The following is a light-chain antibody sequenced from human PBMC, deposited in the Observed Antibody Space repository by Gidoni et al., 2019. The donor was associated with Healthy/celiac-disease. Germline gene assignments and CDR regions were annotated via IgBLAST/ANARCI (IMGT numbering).Light chain of an antibody. CDR3: QQYDNLPLT. J-gene: IGKJ4*01. Sequence: DLQMTQSPSSLSASVGDRVTITCQASQDISNYLNCYQQKPGKAPKLLIYDASNLETGVPSRFSGSGSGTDFTITISSLQPEDIATYYCQQYDNLPLTFGGGTKVEIK. CDR1: QDISNY. CDR2: DAS. V-gene: IGKV1-33*01.